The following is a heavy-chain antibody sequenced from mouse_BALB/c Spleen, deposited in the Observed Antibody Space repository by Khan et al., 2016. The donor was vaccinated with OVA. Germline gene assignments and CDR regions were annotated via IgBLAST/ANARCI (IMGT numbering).Heavy chain of an antibody. CDR2: ISGDSNTI. CDR1: GFTFNNYG. V-gene: IGHV5-17*02. Sequence: EVQLVESGGGLVQPGGSRKLSCAASGFTFNNYGMHWVRQAPEKGLEWVAYISGDSNTIYYVDSVKGRFTISRDNPKNTLFLQMTSLMSEDTAMYYCATSYFYGYDFDYWSPGTTLTVS. CDR3: ATSYFYGYDFDY. J-gene: IGHJ2*01. D-gene: IGHD1-1*01.